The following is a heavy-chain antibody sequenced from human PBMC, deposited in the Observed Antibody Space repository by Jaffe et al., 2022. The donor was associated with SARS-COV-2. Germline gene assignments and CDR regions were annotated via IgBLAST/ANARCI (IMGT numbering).Heavy chain of an antibody. CDR2: ISYDGSNK. Sequence: QVQLVESGGGVVQPGRSLRLSCAASGFTFSSYGMHWVRQAPGKGLEWVAVISYDGSNKYYADSVKGRFTISRDNSKNTLYLQMNSLRAEDTAVYYCAKDLEGGGSLADYWGQGTLVTVSS. CDR1: GFTFSSYG. CDR3: AKDLEGGGSLADY. D-gene: IGHD2-15*01. J-gene: IGHJ4*02. V-gene: IGHV3-30*18.